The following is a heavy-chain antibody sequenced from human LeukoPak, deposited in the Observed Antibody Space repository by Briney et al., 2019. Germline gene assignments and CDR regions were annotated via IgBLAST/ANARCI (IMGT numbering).Heavy chain of an antibody. CDR3: AKDHYGGNPRTNYYYYMDV. Sequence: GSLRLSCAASGFTFSNYAMSWVRQAPGKGLEWVSAVSGIGDKPYYADSVKGRFTISRDNSKNTLYLQMSSLRAEDTALYHCAKDHYGGNPRTNYYYYMDVWGKGATVTVSS. CDR2: VSGIGDKP. J-gene: IGHJ6*03. CDR1: GFTFSNYA. V-gene: IGHV3-23*01. D-gene: IGHD4/OR15-4a*01.